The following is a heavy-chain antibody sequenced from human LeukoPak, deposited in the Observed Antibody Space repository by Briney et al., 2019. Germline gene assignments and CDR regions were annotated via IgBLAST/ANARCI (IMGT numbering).Heavy chain of an antibody. D-gene: IGHD2-2*01. Sequence: PSETLSLTCTVSGGSISSSSNYWGWIRQPPGKGLEWIGSIYYSGSTYYNPSLKSRVTISIDTSKNQFSLKLNSVTAADTAVYYCARADIVVVPAAAPDAFDIWGQGTMVTVSS. CDR3: ARADIVVVPAAAPDAFDI. J-gene: IGHJ3*02. V-gene: IGHV4-39*07. CDR1: GGSISSSSNY. CDR2: IYYSGST.